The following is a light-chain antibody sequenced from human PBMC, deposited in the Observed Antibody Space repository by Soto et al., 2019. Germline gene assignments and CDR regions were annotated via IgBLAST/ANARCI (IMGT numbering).Light chain of an antibody. CDR1: SSNIGAGYD. V-gene: IGLV1-40*01. CDR2: VNN. J-gene: IGLJ2*01. Sequence: QSVLTQPPSVSGAPVQRVTISCTGSSSNIGAGYDVHWYQQLPGTAPKLLIYVNNNRPSGVPDRFSGSKSGTSASLTITGLQADDEADYYCQSCDSSLSVVFGGGTKVTVL. CDR3: QSCDSSLSVV.